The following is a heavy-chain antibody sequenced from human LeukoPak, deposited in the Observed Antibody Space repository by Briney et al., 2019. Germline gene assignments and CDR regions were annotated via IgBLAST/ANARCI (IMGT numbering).Heavy chain of an antibody. CDR2: ISSSSSTR. J-gene: IGHJ6*03. Sequence: PGGSLRLSCAASGFTFSSYSMNWVRQAPGKGLEWVSHISSSSSTRYYADSVKGRFTISRDNSKDTLYLQMNSPRAEDTAVYYCATSFYYYYMDVWGKGTTVTVSS. CDR3: ATSFYYYYMDV. CDR1: GFTFSSYS. V-gene: IGHV3-48*01.